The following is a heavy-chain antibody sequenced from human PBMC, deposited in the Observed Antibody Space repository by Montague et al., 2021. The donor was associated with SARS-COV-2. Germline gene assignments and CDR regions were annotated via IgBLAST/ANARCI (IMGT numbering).Heavy chain of an antibody. D-gene: IGHD2-15*01. J-gene: IGHJ5*02. Sequence: SETLSLTCTVTGDSIISDRYYWSWIRQPPGKGLEWIGFIYDSGSTCYNPSLHSRVTITIDTSKNQFSLNLMSVTPADTAVYYCVKGSGDPWGQGTLVTVSS. CDR1: GDSIISDRYY. CDR3: VKGSGDP. V-gene: IGHV4-61*01. CDR2: IYDSGST.